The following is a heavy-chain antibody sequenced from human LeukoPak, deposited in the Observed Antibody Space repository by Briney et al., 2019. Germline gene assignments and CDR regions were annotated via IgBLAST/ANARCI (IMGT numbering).Heavy chain of an antibody. D-gene: IGHD6-13*01. Sequence: SETLSLTCTVSGGPISSYYWSWIRQPPGKGLEWIGYISYSGNTNYNPSLKSRVTISVDTSKNQFSLKLSSVTAADTAVYYCARQGGYIAPLAFWGQGTLVTVSA. CDR2: ISYSGNT. CDR1: GGPISSYY. CDR3: ARQGGYIAPLAF. V-gene: IGHV4-59*08. J-gene: IGHJ4*02.